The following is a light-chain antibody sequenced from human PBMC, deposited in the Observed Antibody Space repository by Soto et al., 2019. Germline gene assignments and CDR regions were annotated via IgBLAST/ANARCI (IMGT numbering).Light chain of an antibody. CDR1: QRVSSSY. Sequence: EIVLTQSPGTLSLSPGERATLSCRASQRVSSSYLAWYQQKPGQAPRLLIYGASSRATGIPDRFSGSGSGTDFTLTISRLEPEDVAVYYCQQYGSSPTGVTFGQGTKLEIK. J-gene: IGKJ2*01. CDR3: QQYGSSPTGVT. V-gene: IGKV3-20*01. CDR2: GAS.